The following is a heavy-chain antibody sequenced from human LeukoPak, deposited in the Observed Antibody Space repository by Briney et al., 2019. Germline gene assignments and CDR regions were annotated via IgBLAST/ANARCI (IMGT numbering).Heavy chain of an antibody. Sequence: GGSLRLSCAASGFTFSSYAMSWVRQAPGKGLEWVAAISGSGGSTYYADSVEGRFTISRDNSKNTLYLQMNSLRAEDTAVYYCTTYYYDSSGYYYKDYWGQGNLVTVSS. D-gene: IGHD3-22*01. CDR2: ISGSGGST. CDR1: GFTFSSYA. V-gene: IGHV3-23*01. CDR3: TTYYYDSSGYYYKDY. J-gene: IGHJ4*02.